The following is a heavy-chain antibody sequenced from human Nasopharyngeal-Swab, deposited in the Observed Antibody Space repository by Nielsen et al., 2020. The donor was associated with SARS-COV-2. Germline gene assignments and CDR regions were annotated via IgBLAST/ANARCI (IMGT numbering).Heavy chain of an antibody. CDR1: GYTLTELS. CDR3: ARGAQQNTIFGVVIIGPYYYGMDV. J-gene: IGHJ6*02. Sequence: ASVKVSCKVSGYTLTELSMHWVRQAPGKGLKWMGGFDPEDGETIYAQKFQGRVTMTRNTSISTAYMELSSLRSEDTAVYYCARGAQQNTIFGVVIIGPYYYGMDVWGQGTTVTVSS. V-gene: IGHV1-24*01. D-gene: IGHD3-3*01. CDR2: FDPEDGET.